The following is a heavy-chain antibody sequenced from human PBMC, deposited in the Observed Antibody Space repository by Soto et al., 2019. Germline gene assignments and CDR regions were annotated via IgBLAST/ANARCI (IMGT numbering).Heavy chain of an antibody. CDR1: GFTFSTDA. CDR2: ISYDGSNK. CDR3: ARDGKGYCRSTSCPRSGFFDY. V-gene: IGHV3-30-3*01. D-gene: IGHD2-2*01. Sequence: GGSLRLSCAASGFTFSTDAMHWVRQAPGKGLEWVAVISYDGSNKYYAESVKGRFTISRDNSKNKLYLQMNSLRAEDTAVYYFARDGKGYCRSTSCPRSGFFDYWGQGTLVTVSS. J-gene: IGHJ4*02.